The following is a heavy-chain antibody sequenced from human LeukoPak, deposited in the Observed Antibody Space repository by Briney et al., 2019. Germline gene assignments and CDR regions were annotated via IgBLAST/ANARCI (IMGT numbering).Heavy chain of an antibody. CDR3: ARASGSYPNPVDY. V-gene: IGHV1-18*01. CDR2: ISAYNGNT. D-gene: IGHD1-26*01. J-gene: IGHJ4*02. CDR1: GYTFTSYG. Sequence: GESLKISCKASGYTFTSYGISWVRQAPGQGLEWMGWISAYNGNTNYAQKLQGRVTMTTDTSTSTAYMELRSLRSGDTAVYYCARASGSYPNPVDYWGQGTLVTVSS.